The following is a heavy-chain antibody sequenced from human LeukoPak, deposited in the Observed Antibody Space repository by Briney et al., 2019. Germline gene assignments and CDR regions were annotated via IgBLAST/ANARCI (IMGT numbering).Heavy chain of an antibody. CDR2: IYSGGST. CDR1: GFTVSSNY. J-gene: IGHJ4*02. CDR3: AKRALYYSSSWYYFDY. Sequence: GGSLRLSCAASGFTVSSNYMSWVRQAPGKGLEWVSVIYSGGSTYYADSVKGRFTISRDNSKNTLYLQMNSLRAEDTAVYYCAKRALYYSSSWYYFDYWGQGTLVTVSS. V-gene: IGHV3-53*01. D-gene: IGHD6-13*01.